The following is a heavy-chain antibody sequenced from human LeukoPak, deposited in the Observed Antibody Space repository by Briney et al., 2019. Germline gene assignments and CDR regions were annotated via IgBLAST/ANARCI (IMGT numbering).Heavy chain of an antibody. V-gene: IGHV4-30-4*08. CDR1: GGSISSSSYY. Sequence: SETLSLTCTVSGGSISSSSYYWSWIRQPPGKGLEWIGYIYYSGSTYYNPSLKSRVTISVDTSKNQFSLKLSSVTAADTAVYYCARASRIHDRPTNYWGQGTLVTVSS. J-gene: IGHJ4*02. D-gene: IGHD6-6*01. CDR3: ARASRIHDRPTNY. CDR2: IYYSGST.